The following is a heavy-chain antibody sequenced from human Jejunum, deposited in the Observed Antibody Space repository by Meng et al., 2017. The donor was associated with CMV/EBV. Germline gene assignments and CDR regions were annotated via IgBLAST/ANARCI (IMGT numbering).Heavy chain of an antibody. CDR2: VFYREST. D-gene: IGHD3/OR15-3a*01. CDR3: ARWTGEAIDS. Sequence: TCSVSGGSIGGDTYYWTWIRQHPGKGLENIGNVFYRESTYYTPSLRGRVTISVDTSKSQFSLKLRSVTAADTAVYYCARWTGEAIDSWGQGTLVTVSS. V-gene: IGHV4-31*03. CDR1: GGSIGGDTYY. J-gene: IGHJ4*02.